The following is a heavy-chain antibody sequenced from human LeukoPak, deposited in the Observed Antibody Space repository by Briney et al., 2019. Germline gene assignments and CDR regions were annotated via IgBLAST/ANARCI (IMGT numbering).Heavy chain of an antibody. D-gene: IGHD3-22*01. Sequence: GGSLRLSCAASGFTFDDYAMHWVRQAPGKGLEWVSGISWNSGSIGYADSVKGRFTISRDNAKNSLYLQLNSLRAEDTALYYCAKYTDSSGYYYGAYHYWGQGTLVTVSS. J-gene: IGHJ4*02. CDR1: GFTFDDYA. CDR3: AKYTDSSGYYYGAYHY. CDR2: ISWNSGSI. V-gene: IGHV3-9*01.